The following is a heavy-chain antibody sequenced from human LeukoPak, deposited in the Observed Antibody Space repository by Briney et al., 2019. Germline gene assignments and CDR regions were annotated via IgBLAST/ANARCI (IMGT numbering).Heavy chain of an antibody. V-gene: IGHV4-34*01. CDR3: ARGDAELFDY. CDR1: GGSFSGYY. CDR2: INHSGST. Sequence: SETLSLTCAVSGGSFSGYYWTWLRQPPGKGLEWIGEINHSGSTKYNPSLKSRVTISIDTSKNQFSLKVSSMTAADTAVYYCARGDAELFDYWGQGTLVTVSS. D-gene: IGHD1-26*01. J-gene: IGHJ4*02.